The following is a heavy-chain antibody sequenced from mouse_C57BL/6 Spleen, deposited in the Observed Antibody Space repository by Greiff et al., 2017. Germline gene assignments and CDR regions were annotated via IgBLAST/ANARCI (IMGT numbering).Heavy chain of an antibody. CDR2: INYDGSST. CDR1: GFTFSDYY. Sequence: EVMLVESEGGLVQPGSSMKLSCTASGFTFSDYYMAWVRQVPEKGLEWVANINYDGSSTYYLDSLKSRFIISRDNAKNILYLQMSSLKSEDTATXYCARAGSSSFDYWGQGTTLTVSS. V-gene: IGHV5-16*01. J-gene: IGHJ2*01. CDR3: ARAGSSSFDY. D-gene: IGHD1-1*01.